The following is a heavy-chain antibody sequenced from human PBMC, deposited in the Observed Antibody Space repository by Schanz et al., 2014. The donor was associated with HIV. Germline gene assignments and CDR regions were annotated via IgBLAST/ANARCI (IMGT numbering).Heavy chain of an antibody. CDR3: ASYYDGSGYQYFDY. V-gene: IGHV1-69*01. D-gene: IGHD3-22*01. CDR1: GGSFSSYI. Sequence: QVQLVQSGAEVKKPGSSVKVSCKTSGGSFSSYIFNWVRQAPGQGLEWMGGIIPMFGTANYAQKFQGRVTITADESTSTAYMVLSSLRSEDTAMYYCASYYDGSGYQYFDYWGQGTLVTVSS. J-gene: IGHJ4*02. CDR2: IIPMFGTA.